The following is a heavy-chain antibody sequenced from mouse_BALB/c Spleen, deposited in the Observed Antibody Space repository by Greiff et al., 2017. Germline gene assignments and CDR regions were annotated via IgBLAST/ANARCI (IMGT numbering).Heavy chain of an antibody. CDR2: INPSTGYT. V-gene: IGHV1-7*01. CDR3: AVDYGSSYAMDY. Sequence: VQRVESGAELAKPGASVKMSCKASGYTFTSYWMHWVKQRPGQGLEWIGYINPSTGYTEYNQKFKDKATLTADKSSSTAYMQLSSLTSEDSAVYYCAVDYGSSYAMDYWGQGTSVTVSS. D-gene: IGHD1-1*01. J-gene: IGHJ4*01. CDR1: GYTFTSYW.